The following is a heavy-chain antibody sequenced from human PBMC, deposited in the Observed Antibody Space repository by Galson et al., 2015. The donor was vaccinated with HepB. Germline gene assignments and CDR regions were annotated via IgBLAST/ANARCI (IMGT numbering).Heavy chain of an antibody. J-gene: IGHJ4*02. CDR1: GFTFSSYA. V-gene: IGHV3-23*01. CDR2: ITGTGGST. Sequence: SLRLSCAASGFTFSSYAMSWVRQAPGKGLEWVSAITGTGGSTYYADSVKGRFTISRDKSKNTLYLQMNSLRAEDTAVYYCAKRGYYDNSGYYFDYWGQGTLVTVSS. CDR3: AKRGYYDNSGYYFDY. D-gene: IGHD3-22*01.